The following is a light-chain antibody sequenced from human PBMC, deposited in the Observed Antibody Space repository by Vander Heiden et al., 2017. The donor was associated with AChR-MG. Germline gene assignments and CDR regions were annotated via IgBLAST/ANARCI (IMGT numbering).Light chain of an antibody. Sequence: DIQMTQSPSSLSASVGDRVTITCRASQSISSYLNWYQQKPGKAPKLLIYAASSLQSGVPSRFSGSGSGTDFTLTISSLQPEDFATYYCQQSYSTPFTAGPGTKVDMK. V-gene: IGKV1-39*01. J-gene: IGKJ3*01. CDR1: QSISSY. CDR3: QQSYSTPFT. CDR2: AAS.